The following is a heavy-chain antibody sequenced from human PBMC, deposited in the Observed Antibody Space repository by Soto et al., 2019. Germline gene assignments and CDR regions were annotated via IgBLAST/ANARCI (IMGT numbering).Heavy chain of an antibody. CDR1: GYTFTSYA. CDR2: INAGNGNT. D-gene: IGHD5-18*01. Sequence: ASVKVSCKASGYTFTSYAMNWVRQAPGQRLEWMGRINAGNGNTKYSQKFQGRVTITRDTSASTAYMELSSLRSEDTAVYYCARDPGYSYGTTWGQGTLVTVSS. V-gene: IGHV1-3*01. CDR3: ARDPGYSYGTT. J-gene: IGHJ5*02.